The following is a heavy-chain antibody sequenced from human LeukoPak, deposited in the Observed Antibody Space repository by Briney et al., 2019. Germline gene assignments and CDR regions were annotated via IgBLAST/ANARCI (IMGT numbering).Heavy chain of an antibody. CDR1: GYTFTSYG. J-gene: IGHJ6*02. CDR3: ARDKLLWFGELFRYGMDV. V-gene: IGHV1-18*01. Sequence: ASVKVSCKASGYTFTSYGISWVRQAPGQGLEWMEWISAYNGNTNYAQKLQGRVTMTTDTSTSTAYMELRSLRSDDTAVYYCARDKLLWFGELFRYGMDVWGQGTTVTVSS. CDR2: ISAYNGNT. D-gene: IGHD3-10*01.